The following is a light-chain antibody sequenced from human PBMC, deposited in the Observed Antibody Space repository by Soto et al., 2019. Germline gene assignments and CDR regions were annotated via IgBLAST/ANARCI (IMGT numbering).Light chain of an antibody. Sequence: QYALTQPASVSGSPGQSITISCTGTSSDVGSYNLVSWYQQHPGKAPKLMIYDVSKRPSGVSNRFSGSKSGNTASLTISGLQAEDEADYYGCSYAGSSTYVFGTGTKVTVL. CDR3: CSYAGSSTYV. J-gene: IGLJ1*01. CDR2: DVS. CDR1: SSDVGSYNL. V-gene: IGLV2-23*02.